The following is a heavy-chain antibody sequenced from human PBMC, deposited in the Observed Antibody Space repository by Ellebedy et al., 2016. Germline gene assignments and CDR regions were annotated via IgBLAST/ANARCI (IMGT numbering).Heavy chain of an antibody. V-gene: IGHV3-48*04. J-gene: IGHJ5*01. CDR3: ARDPAPVGQNWFDS. CDR2: ISSSSSTI. Sequence: GESLKISCAASGFTFSSYSMNWVRQAPGKGLEWVSYISSSSSTIYYADSVKGRFTISRDNAKKSLYLEMNSLRADDTAVYYCARDPAPVGQNWFDSWGQGTLVTVSS. CDR1: GFTFSSYS.